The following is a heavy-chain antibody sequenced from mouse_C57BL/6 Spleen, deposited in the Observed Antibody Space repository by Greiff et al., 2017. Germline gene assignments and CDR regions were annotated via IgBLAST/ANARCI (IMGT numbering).Heavy chain of an antibody. CDR2: ISSGSSTI. J-gene: IGHJ4*01. CDR3: ARPYGNYDYAMDY. V-gene: IGHV5-17*01. Sequence: EVMLVESGGGLVKPGGSLKLSCAASGFTFSDYGMHWVRQAPEKGLEWVAYISSGSSTIYYADTVKGRFTISRDNAKNTLFLQMTSLRSEDTAMYYCARPYGNYDYAMDYWGQGTSVTGSS. D-gene: IGHD2-1*01. CDR1: GFTFSDYG.